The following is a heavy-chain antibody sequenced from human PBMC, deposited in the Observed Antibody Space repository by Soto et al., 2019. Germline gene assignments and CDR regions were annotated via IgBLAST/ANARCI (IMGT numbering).Heavy chain of an antibody. CDR1: GFTFSSYA. Sequence: EVQLLESGGGLVQPGGSLRLSCAASGFTFSSYAMSWVRQAPGKGLEWVSAISGSGGSTYYADSVKGRFTISRDNSKNTLYLQMNSLRAEDTAVYYCATSMVRSTVPRYYMDVWGKGTTVTVSS. CDR2: ISGSGGST. V-gene: IGHV3-23*01. J-gene: IGHJ6*03. D-gene: IGHD3-10*01. CDR3: ATSMVRSTVPRYYMDV.